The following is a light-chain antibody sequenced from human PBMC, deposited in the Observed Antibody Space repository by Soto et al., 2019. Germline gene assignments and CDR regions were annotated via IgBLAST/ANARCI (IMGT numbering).Light chain of an antibody. CDR2: DVS. Sequence: QSALTQPASVSGSPGQSITISYTGTSSDVGAYNHVSWFQHHPGKAPKLMIYDVSNRPSGVSNRFSGSKSGNTASLTISGLQAEDEADYYCLSYTTSTTYVFGTGTKVTVL. V-gene: IGLV2-14*03. J-gene: IGLJ1*01. CDR1: SSDVGAYNH. CDR3: LSYTTSTTYV.